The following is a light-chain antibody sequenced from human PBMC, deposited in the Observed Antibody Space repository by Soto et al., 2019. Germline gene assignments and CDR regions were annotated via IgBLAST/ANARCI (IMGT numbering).Light chain of an antibody. CDR1: SSDIGRFDY. J-gene: IGLJ3*02. V-gene: IGLV2-14*01. Sequence: QSALTQPVSVSASPGQSITISCAGTSSDIGRFDYVSWYQHHPGNAPKLVISAVSRRSSGISDRFSGSKSGNTATLTISVLQAEDEADYYCASYTTSTTQVFGGGTKLTVL. CDR2: AVS. CDR3: ASYTTSTTQV.